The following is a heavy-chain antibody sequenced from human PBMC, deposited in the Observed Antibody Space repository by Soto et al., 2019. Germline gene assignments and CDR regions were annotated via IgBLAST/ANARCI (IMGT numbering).Heavy chain of an antibody. CDR3: ASAMADILTGYSLNWFDP. D-gene: IGHD3-9*01. CDR1: GYTFTSYA. CDR2: INAGNGNT. J-gene: IGHJ5*02. V-gene: IGHV1-3*01. Sequence: ASVKVSCKASGYTFTSYAMHWVRQAPGQRLEWMGWINAGNGNTKYSQKFQGRVTITRDTSASTAYMELSSLRSEDTAVYYCASAMADILTGYSLNWFDPWGQGILVTVSS.